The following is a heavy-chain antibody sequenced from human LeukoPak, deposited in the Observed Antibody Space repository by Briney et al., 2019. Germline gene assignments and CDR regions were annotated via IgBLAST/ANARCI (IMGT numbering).Heavy chain of an antibody. J-gene: IGHJ3*01. CDR2: IYPGNSDT. CDR1: GYSFTNFW. D-gene: IGHD2-2*02. CDR3: ARSGSSTSPYRD. V-gene: IGHV5-51*01. Sequence: HGESLKISCKGSGYSFTNFWIAWVRQMPEKGLEWMGIIYPGNSDTRYSPSFQGQVTISADKSISTAYLQWSSLKASDTAMYYCARSGSSTSPYRDWGQGTMVTVSS.